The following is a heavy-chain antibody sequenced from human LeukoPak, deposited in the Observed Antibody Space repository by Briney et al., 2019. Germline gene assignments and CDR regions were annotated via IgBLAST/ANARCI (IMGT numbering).Heavy chain of an antibody. Sequence: GGSLRLSCAASGFTFSSYSMNWVRQAPGKGLEWVSSISSSSSYIYYADSVKGRFTISRDNAKNSLYLQMNSLRAEDTAVYYCARDPTLGSGDFDPWGQGTLVTVSS. CDR1: GFTFSSYS. V-gene: IGHV3-21*01. CDR2: ISSSSSYI. D-gene: IGHD3-10*01. CDR3: ARDPTLGSGDFDP. J-gene: IGHJ5*02.